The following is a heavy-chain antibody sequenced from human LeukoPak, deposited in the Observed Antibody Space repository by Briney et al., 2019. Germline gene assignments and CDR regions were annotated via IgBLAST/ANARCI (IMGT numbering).Heavy chain of an antibody. V-gene: IGHV1-69*05. D-gene: IGHD3-22*01. CDR2: IIPIFGTA. J-gene: IGHJ4*02. Sequence: SVKVSCKASGGTFSSYAISWVRQAPGQGLEWMGGIIPIFGTANYAQKFQGRVTITTDESTSTAYMELSSLRSEDTAVYYCARVYYGSSGYYYSDYWGQGTLVTVSS. CDR3: ARVYYGSSGYYYSDY. CDR1: GGTFSSYA.